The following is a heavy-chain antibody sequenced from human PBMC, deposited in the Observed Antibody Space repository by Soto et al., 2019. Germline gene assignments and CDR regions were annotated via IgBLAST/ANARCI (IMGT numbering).Heavy chain of an antibody. Sequence: QVLLLQSGSEVKKPGSSVKVSCKASGDAFKSYAIHWVRQAPGQGLEYMGRIIPSYDRTKYAQKFQGRLTVTADIYTSTVYMELSGLRFEDTDVYYCARDPTNDYGDDTFDYWGQGTKVIVSS. D-gene: IGHD4-17*01. V-gene: IGHV1-69*06. CDR2: IIPSYDRT. CDR1: GDAFKSYA. CDR3: ARDPTNDYGDDTFDY. J-gene: IGHJ4*02.